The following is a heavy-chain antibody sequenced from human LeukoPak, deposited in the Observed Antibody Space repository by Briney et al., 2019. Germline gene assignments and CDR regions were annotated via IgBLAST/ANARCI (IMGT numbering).Heavy chain of an antibody. D-gene: IGHD2-15*01. J-gene: IGHJ4*02. V-gene: IGHV3-53*01. CDR1: GFTVSSNY. CDR3: AAGYCSGGSCYLPF. Sequence: PGGSLRLSCAASGFTVSSNYMSWVCQAPGKGLEWVSVIYSGGTTYYADSVKGRFTISRDNSKNTLYLQMNGLRGEDTAVYYCAAGYCSGGSCYLPFWGQGTLVTVSS. CDR2: IYSGGTT.